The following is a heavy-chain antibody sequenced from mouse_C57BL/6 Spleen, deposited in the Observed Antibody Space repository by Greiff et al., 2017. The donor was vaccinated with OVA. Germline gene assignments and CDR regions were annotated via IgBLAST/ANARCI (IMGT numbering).Heavy chain of an antibody. CDR3: ATGTRYYFDY. J-gene: IGHJ2*01. Sequence: DVKLVESGGGLVKPGGSLKLSCAASGFTFSDYGMHWVRQAPEKGLEWVAYISSGSSTIYYADTVKGRFTISRDNAKNTLFLQMTSLRSEDTAMYYCATGTRYYFDYWGQGTTLTVSS. D-gene: IGHD4-1*01. CDR2: ISSGSSTI. CDR1: GFTFSDYG. V-gene: IGHV5-17*01.